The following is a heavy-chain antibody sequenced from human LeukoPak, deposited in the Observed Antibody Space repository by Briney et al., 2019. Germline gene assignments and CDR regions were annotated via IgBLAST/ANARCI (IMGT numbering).Heavy chain of an antibody. CDR2: IYYSGST. CDR1: GGSISSSSYY. J-gene: IGHJ4*02. V-gene: IGHV4-39*01. Sequence: PSETLSLTCTVSGGSISSSSYYWGWIRQPPGKGLEWIGSIYYSGSTYYNPSLKSRVTISVDTSKNQLSLHLYSVTAADTAVYYCVRHDGRGGATMGALDSWGQGSLVTVSS. D-gene: IGHD5-12*01. CDR3: VRHDGRGGATMGALDS.